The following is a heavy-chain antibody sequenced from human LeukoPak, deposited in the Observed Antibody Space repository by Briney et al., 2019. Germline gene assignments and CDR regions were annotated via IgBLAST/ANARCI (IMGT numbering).Heavy chain of an antibody. CDR2: INPNSGGT. J-gene: IGHJ4*02. Sequence: GASVKVSCKASGFTFTAYYMHWVRQAPGQGLEWMGWINPNSGGTNYAQKFQGSVTMTRDTSISTAYMELSRLRSDDTAVYYCARGPHWDPHFDYWGQGTLVTVSS. CDR1: GFTFTAYY. CDR3: ARGPHWDPHFDY. V-gene: IGHV1-2*02. D-gene: IGHD7-27*01.